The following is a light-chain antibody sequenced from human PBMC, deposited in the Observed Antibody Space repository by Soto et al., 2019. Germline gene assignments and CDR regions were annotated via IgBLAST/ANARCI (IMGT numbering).Light chain of an antibody. CDR3: QHYSNSFPWT. V-gene: IGKV1-5*01. J-gene: IGKJ1*01. Sequence: DLQMTQSPSTLSASVGDRVTITCRASQSISNLLAWYQQKPGEAPKLLVFDASKLDNGVPSRFSGGGSATEFTLIINTLQPDDFATYYCQHYSNSFPWTFGQGTKVEI. CDR1: QSISNL. CDR2: DAS.